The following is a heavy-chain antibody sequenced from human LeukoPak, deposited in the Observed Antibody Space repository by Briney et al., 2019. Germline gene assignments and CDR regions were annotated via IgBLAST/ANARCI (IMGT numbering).Heavy chain of an antibody. Sequence: GGSLRLSCVASGFTFGDYWMHWVRQAPGKELVCISRINNDGSTVYADSVAGRFTISRDNARNTLYLQMNTLRVEDTAVYYCARDYYGSIDLWGQGTLVTVSS. D-gene: IGHD3-10*01. CDR1: GFTFGDYW. CDR2: INNDGST. V-gene: IGHV3-74*01. J-gene: IGHJ1*01. CDR3: ARDYYGSIDL.